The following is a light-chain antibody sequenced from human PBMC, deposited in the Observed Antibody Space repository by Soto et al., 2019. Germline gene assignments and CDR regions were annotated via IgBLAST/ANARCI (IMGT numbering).Light chain of an antibody. CDR1: QSIISW. J-gene: IGKJ1*01. CDR2: DAS. Sequence: DIQMSQSPSTLSASVGDRVTITCRASQSIISWLAWYQQTPAKATKLLFYDASTLQSGVATKFLGTRSGTEFTRISSGLQPEDSATYYGQQYTNTNNPWMFGQGTKVDIK. V-gene: IGKV1-5*01. CDR3: QQYTNTNNPWM.